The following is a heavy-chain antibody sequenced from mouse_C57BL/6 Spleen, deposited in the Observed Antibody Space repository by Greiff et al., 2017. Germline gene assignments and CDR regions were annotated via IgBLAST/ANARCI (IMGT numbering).Heavy chain of an antibody. D-gene: IGHD1-3*01. J-gene: IGHJ1*03. CDR1: GFTFSSYT. CDR3: ARDNFYWYFDV. V-gene: IGHV5-9*01. Sequence: EVQLVESGGGLVKPGGSLKLSCAASGFTFSSYTMSWVRQTPEKRLEWVATISGGGGNTYYPDSVKGRFTIPRDNAKNTLYLQMSSLRSEDTALYYCARDNFYWYFDVWGTGTTVTVSS. CDR2: ISGGGGNT.